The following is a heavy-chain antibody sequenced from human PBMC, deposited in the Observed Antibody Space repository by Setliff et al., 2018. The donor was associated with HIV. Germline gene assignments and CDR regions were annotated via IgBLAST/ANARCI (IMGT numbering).Heavy chain of an antibody. V-gene: IGHV3-48*01. J-gene: IGHJ4*02. CDR3: AKDISPHYYGSGSSGDY. D-gene: IGHD3-10*01. CDR2: ISRSGTII. Sequence: PGGSLRLSCAASGFTFSSYWMSWIRQAPGKGLEWVSYISRSGTIIYYADSVKGRFTISRDNAKNTLFLEMNSLRGDDTAVYYCAKDISPHYYGSGSSGDYWGQGTLVTVSS. CDR1: GFTFSSYW.